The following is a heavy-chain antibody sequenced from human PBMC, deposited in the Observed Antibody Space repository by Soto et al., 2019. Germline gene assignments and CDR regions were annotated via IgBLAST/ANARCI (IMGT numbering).Heavy chain of an antibody. V-gene: IGHV3-7*01. CDR3: ARARFLEWLLFDY. CDR2: IKQDGSEK. J-gene: IGHJ4*02. CDR1: GFTFSSYW. D-gene: IGHD3-3*01. Sequence: GGSLRLSCAASGFTFSSYWMSWVRQAPGKGLEWVANIKQDGSEKYYVDSVKGRFTISRDNAKNSLYLQMNSLRAEDTAVYYCARARFLEWLLFDYWGQGTLVTVS.